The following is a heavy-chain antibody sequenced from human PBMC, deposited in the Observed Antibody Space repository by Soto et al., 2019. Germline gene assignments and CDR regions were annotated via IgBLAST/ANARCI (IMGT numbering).Heavy chain of an antibody. CDR2: IIPILNSP. Sequence: QVQLVQSGAEVKKPGSSVKVSCKASGGTFGSYAITWVRRAPGQGLEWLGGIIPILNSPAYAQKFKARVVITADDVINTGYRELNCMSFYHPGVDYCEREAPYCTSATCPKCCDMDVWGQGNPVTVAS. CDR3: EREAPYCTSATCPKCCDMDV. V-gene: IGHV1-69*01. D-gene: IGHD2-2*01. J-gene: IGHJ6*02. CDR1: GGTFGSYA.